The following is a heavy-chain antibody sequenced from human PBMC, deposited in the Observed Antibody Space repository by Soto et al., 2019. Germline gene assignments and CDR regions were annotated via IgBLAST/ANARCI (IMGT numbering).Heavy chain of an antibody. D-gene: IGHD2-8*01. CDR1: GFIISSYW. CDR2: IKEDGSEK. V-gene: IGHV3-7*01. CDR3: ARVPVLMVYALDY. Sequence: PGGSLRLSCAASGFIISSYWMSWVRQAPGKGLEWVANIKEDGSEKYYVDSVKGRFTISRDNAKNSLYLQMNSLRAEDTAVYYCARVPVLMVYALDYWGQGTLVTVSS. J-gene: IGHJ4*02.